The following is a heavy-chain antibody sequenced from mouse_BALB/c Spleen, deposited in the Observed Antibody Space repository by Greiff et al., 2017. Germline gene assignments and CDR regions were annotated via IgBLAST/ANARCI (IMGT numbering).Heavy chain of an antibody. CDR2: INPSTGYT. CDR3: AKTGLITTVVGAFDY. Sequence: VHLVESGAELAKPGASVKMSCKASGYTFTSYWMHWVKQRPGQGLEWIGYINPSTGYTEYNQKFKDKATLTADKSSSTAYMQLSSLTSEDSAVYYCAKTGLITTVVGAFDYWGQGTTLTVSS. V-gene: IGHV1-7*01. CDR1: GYTFTSYW. J-gene: IGHJ2*01. D-gene: IGHD1-1*01.